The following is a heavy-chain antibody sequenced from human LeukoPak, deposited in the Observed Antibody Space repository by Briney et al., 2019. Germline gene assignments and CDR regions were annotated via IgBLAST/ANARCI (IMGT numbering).Heavy chain of an antibody. J-gene: IGHJ6*03. D-gene: IGHD6-6*01. Sequence: GGSLRLSCAASRFTFSRYPMHWVRQAPGKGLECVSAISPDGGSTFYANSMKGRFTISRDNSKNTLYLQVGSLRGEDMAVYYCARAEQFVPGYFYYMDVWGKGTTVTVSS. V-gene: IGHV3-64*01. CDR3: ARAEQFVPGYFYYMDV. CDR1: RFTFSRYP. CDR2: ISPDGGST.